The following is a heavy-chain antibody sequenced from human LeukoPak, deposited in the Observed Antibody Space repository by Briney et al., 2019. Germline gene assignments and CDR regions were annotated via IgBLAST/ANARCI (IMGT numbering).Heavy chain of an antibody. D-gene: IGHD6-19*01. CDR1: GFTFSSNA. CDR3: ARDGSVAGTGYYYYYGMDV. CDR2: ISGSGGST. V-gene: IGHV3-23*01. Sequence: GGSLRLSCAASGFTFSSNAMSWVRQAPGKGLEWVSAISGSGGSTYYADSVKGRFTISRDNAKNSLYLQMNSLRAEDTAVYYCARDGSVAGTGYYYYYGMDVWGQGTTVTVSS. J-gene: IGHJ6*02.